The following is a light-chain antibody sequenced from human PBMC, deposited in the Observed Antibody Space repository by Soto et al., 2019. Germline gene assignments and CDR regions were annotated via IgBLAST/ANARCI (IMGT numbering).Light chain of an antibody. V-gene: IGKV1-39*01. J-gene: IGKJ2*01. Sequence: DIQMTQSPFSLSASVGDRVTITCRASQTIIKYLNWYQQKPGKAPKLLMYAASSLQSGVPSRFSGSGSETDFTLTISSLQPEDFATYYCQQSYSTPYTFGQGTNLEI. CDR1: QTIIKY. CDR3: QQSYSTPYT. CDR2: AAS.